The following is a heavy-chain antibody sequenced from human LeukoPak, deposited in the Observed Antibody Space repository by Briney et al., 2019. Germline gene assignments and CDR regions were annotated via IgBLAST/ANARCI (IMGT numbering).Heavy chain of an antibody. J-gene: IGHJ4*02. D-gene: IGHD2-15*01. V-gene: IGHV3-30*18. Sequence: QAGGSLRLSCGGSAFIFSGHWMNWVRQTPGKGLEWVAVISYDGSNKYYADSVKGRFTISRDNSKNTLYLQMNSLRAEDTAVYYCAKDPFPVKVVVAASQDGYLNWGQGTLVTVSS. CDR1: AFIFSGHW. CDR2: ISYDGSNK. CDR3: AKDPFPVKVVVAASQDGYLN.